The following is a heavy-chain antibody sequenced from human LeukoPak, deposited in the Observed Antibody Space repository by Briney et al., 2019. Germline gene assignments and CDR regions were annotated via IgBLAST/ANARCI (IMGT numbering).Heavy chain of an antibody. D-gene: IGHD5-24*01. CDR3: ARAGVEMATIYSDY. V-gene: IGHV3-53*01. Sequence: PGGSLRLSCAASGFTVSSNYMSWVCQAPGKGLEWVSVIYSGGSTYYADSVKGRFTISRDNSKNTLYLQMNSLRAEDTAVYYCARAGVEMATIYSDYWGQGTLVTVSS. CDR1: GFTVSSNY. J-gene: IGHJ4*02. CDR2: IYSGGST.